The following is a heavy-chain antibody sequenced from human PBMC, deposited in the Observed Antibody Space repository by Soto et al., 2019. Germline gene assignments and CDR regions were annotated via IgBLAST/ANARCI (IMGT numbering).Heavy chain of an antibody. D-gene: IGHD6-13*01. Sequence: SCRLSCAGSGFTDDDDAMLGVGQVTGKGLEWVSGISWNSGSIGYADSVKGRFTISRDNAKNSLYLQMNSLRAEDTALYYCAKPLTSRGPSYSSSWGYGMDVWGQGTTVTVSS. CDR2: ISWNSGSI. V-gene: IGHV3-9*01. CDR3: AKPLTSRGPSYSSSWGYGMDV. CDR1: GFTDDDDA. J-gene: IGHJ6*02.